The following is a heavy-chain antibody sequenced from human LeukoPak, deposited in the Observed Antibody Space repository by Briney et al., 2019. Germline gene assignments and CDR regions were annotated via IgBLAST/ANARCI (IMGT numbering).Heavy chain of an antibody. CDR1: GGSVRRGNYY. CDR3: ATDITPTDAFDT. V-gene: IGHV4-61*02. J-gene: IGHJ3*02. Sequence: SETLSLTCTVSGGSVRRGNYYWTWIRQPAGSGLEWIGRIYTSGTTDYNPSLRTRVTISVDASRNQFSLNLSSVTAADTAVYYCATDITPTDAFDTWGQGTMVTVSS. CDR2: IYTSGTT. D-gene: IGHD1-14*01.